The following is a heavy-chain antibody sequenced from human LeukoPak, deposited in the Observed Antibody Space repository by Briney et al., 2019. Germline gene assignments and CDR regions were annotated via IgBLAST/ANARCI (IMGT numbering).Heavy chain of an antibody. CDR1: GFTFSSYA. J-gene: IGHJ4*02. D-gene: IGHD6-19*01. CDR2: ISYDGSNK. CDR3: ARAIAVAGSDVDY. V-gene: IGHV3-30-3*01. Sequence: WGSVSLSCAASGFTFSSYAMHWLRQAPGKGLEWVAVISYDGSNKYYAEYVKGPFTISRDNSKNTLYLQMNSLRAEDTAVYYCARAIAVAGSDVDYWGQETVVPLFS.